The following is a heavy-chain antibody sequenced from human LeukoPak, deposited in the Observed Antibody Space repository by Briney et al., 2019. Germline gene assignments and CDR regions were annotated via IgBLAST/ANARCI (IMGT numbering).Heavy chain of an antibody. Sequence: SETLSLTCTVSGGSISSSDYYWGWIRQPPGKGLEWIGSIYYSVTTYYNPSLKSRVTISVDTSKNQFSLKLNSVTAADTAVYYCAREGGSSGWYYFDYWGQGTLVTVSS. CDR3: AREGGSSGWYYFDY. J-gene: IGHJ4*02. D-gene: IGHD6-19*01. CDR1: GGSISSSDYY. V-gene: IGHV4-39*07. CDR2: IYYSVTT.